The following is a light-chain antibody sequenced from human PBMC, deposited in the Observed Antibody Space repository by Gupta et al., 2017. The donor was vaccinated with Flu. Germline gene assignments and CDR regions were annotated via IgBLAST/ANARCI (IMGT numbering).Light chain of an antibody. V-gene: IGLV2-14*01. CDR1: SSDGGGYNY. J-gene: IGLJ3*02. Sequence: QSALTQPASVSGSPGQSITISCTGTSSDGGGYNYVSWYRQHPGKAPKLMIYEVTNRPSGVSNRFSGSKSGNTASLTISGLQAEDEADYFCGSYTTSSTWVFGGGTKLTVL. CDR3: GSYTTSSTWV. CDR2: EVT.